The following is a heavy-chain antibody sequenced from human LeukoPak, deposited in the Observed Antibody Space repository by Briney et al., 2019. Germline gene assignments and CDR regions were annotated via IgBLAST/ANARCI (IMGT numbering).Heavy chain of an antibody. CDR2: IYTSGST. CDR1: GGSVRSYY. J-gene: IGHJ5*02. D-gene: IGHD5-24*01. CDR3: ARTAREGWFDP. Sequence: SETLSLTCTVSGGSVRSYYWTWLRQPAGKGLEWIGRIYTSGSTNYNPSLKSRVTMSVDTSKNQFSLKLSSVTAADTAVYYCARTAREGWFDPWGQGTLVTVSS. V-gene: IGHV4-4*07.